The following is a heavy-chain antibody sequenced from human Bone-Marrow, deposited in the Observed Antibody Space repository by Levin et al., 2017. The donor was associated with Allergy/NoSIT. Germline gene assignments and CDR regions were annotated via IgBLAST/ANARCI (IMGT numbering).Heavy chain of an antibody. CDR1: GGSISSGDYY. D-gene: IGHD3-9*01. V-gene: IGHV4-30-4*01. CDR2: IYYSGST. CDR3: ARVKERYFDWLPSSVYYFDY. J-gene: IGHJ4*02. Sequence: SETLSLTCTVSGGSISSGDYYWSWIRQPPGKGLEWIGYIYYSGSTYYNPSLKSRVTISVDTSKNQFSLKLSSVTAADTAVYYCARVKERYFDWLPSSVYYFDYWGQGTLVTVSS.